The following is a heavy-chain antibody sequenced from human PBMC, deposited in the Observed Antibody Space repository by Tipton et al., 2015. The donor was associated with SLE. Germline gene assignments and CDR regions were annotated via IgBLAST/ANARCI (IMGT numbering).Heavy chain of an antibody. CDR1: GFTFSSYN. CDR3: ARGQQQLVRLFDY. Sequence: SLRLSCAASGFTFSSYNMNWVRQAPGKGLEWVSSTSSSIIYIYYADSVKGRFTIPRDNAKNSLYLQMNSLRAEDTAVYYCARGQQQLVRLFDYWGQGTLVTVSS. D-gene: IGHD6-13*01. J-gene: IGHJ4*02. CDR2: TSSSIIYI. V-gene: IGHV3-21*01.